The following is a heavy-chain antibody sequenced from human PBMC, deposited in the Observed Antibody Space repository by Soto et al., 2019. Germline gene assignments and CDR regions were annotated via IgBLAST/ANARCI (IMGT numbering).Heavy chain of an antibody. D-gene: IGHD2-15*01. V-gene: IGHV4-31*03. Sequence: QVQLQESGPGLVKPSQTLSLTCTVSGGSISSGGYYWSWIRQHPGKGLEWIGYIYYSGSTYYNPSLKSRVTISVDTSKNQFSLKLSSVTAADTAVYYCARVGYCSGGSCYSWWFIDYWGQGTLVTVSS. CDR1: GGSISSGGYY. CDR3: ARVGYCSGGSCYSWWFIDY. CDR2: IYYSGST. J-gene: IGHJ4*02.